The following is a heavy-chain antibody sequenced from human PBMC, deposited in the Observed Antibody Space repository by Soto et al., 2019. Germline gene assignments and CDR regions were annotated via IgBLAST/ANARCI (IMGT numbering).Heavy chain of an antibody. Sequence: PGGSLRLSCAASGFTFSSYGMHWVRQAPGKGLEWVAVIWYDGSNKYYADSVKGRFTISRDNSKNTLYLQMNSLRAEDTAVYYCARDDSPPTMIVVVTSSGGMDVWGQGTTVTVSS. J-gene: IGHJ6*02. D-gene: IGHD3-22*01. V-gene: IGHV3-33*01. CDR2: IWYDGSNK. CDR1: GFTFSSYG. CDR3: ARDDSPPTMIVVVTSSGGMDV.